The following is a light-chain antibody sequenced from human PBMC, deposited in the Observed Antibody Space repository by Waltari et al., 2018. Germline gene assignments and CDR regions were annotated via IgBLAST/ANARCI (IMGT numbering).Light chain of an antibody. Sequence: EIMLTQSPGTLSLSPGERATLSCRASQSISRYLAWYQHKPGQAPRLLIYDASSRATGIPDRFSGSGSGTDFSLTISRLEPEDFAVYYCQQYDGSVVTFGGGTKVEIK. CDR3: QQYDGSVVT. CDR2: DAS. V-gene: IGKV3-20*01. J-gene: IGKJ4*01. CDR1: QSISRY.